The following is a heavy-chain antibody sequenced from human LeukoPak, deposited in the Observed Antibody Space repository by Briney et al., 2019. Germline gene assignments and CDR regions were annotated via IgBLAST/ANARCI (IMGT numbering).Heavy chain of an antibody. CDR2: IVVGSGNT. D-gene: IGHD1-26*01. J-gene: IGHJ4*02. Sequence: SVKVSCKASGFTFTSSAMQWVRQARGQRLEWMGWIVVGSGNTNYAQEFQERVTITRDMSTSTAYMELSSLRSEDTAVYYCAAGVIVGATKDFDYWGQGTLVTVSS. V-gene: IGHV1-58*02. CDR1: GFTFTSSA. CDR3: AAGVIVGATKDFDY.